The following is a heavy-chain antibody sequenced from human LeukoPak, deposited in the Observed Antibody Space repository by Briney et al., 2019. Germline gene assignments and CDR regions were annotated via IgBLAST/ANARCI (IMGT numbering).Heavy chain of an antibody. CDR3: AKFPYDTSGYCGY. CDR2: LSYGGGNP. V-gene: IGHV3-23*01. CDR1: GFTFSSYA. D-gene: IGHD3-22*01. Sequence: GGSLRLSCAASGFTFSSYAMSWVRQAPGKGLEWVSSLSYGGGNPYYADSVKGRFTISRDNSRNTLYLQMNNLRAEDTALYYCAKFPYDTSGYCGYWGQGTLVTVSS. J-gene: IGHJ4*02.